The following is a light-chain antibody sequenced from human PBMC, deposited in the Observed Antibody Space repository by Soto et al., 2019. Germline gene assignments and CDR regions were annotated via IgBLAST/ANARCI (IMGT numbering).Light chain of an antibody. CDR1: HSVSSN. CDR2: GAS. Sequence: EVVLTQSPGTLSLSPGERATLSCRASHSVSSNLAWYQQKPGQAPRLLIYGASTRATGIPARFSGSGSGTDFTLTISRLEPEDFAVYYCQQYASSRWTFGQGTKADIK. V-gene: IGKV3-20*01. CDR3: QQYASSRWT. J-gene: IGKJ1*01.